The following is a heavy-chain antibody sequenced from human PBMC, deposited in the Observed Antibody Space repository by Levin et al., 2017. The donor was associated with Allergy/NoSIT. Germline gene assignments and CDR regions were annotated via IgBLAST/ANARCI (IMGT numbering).Heavy chain of an antibody. V-gene: IGHV3-64D*06. J-gene: IGHJ4*02. CDR3: VKDLSGSYTFDY. Sequence: GESLKISCSASGFTFSNYNMHWVRQAPGKGLEYVSMISNNGVGTSYADSVKGRFTISRDNSKNTLYLQMSSLRAEDTAMYYCVKDLSGSYTFDYWGQGTLVTVSS. CDR1: GFTFSNYN. CDR2: ISNNGVGT. D-gene: IGHD1-26*01.